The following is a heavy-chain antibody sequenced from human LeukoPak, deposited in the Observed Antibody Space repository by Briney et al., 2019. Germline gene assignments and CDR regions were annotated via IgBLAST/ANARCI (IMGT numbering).Heavy chain of an antibody. V-gene: IGHV3-11*01. D-gene: IGHD6-25*01. CDR2: ISNSGDTM. Sequence: GGSLRLSCAASGFTFSDYYMSWIRQAPGKGLEWVSYISNSGDTMYYADSVKGRFTISRDNAQNSLYLQMNSLRAEDTTVYYCARAPRLSDYWGQGTLVTVSS. CDR3: ARAPRLSDY. J-gene: IGHJ4*02. CDR1: GFTFSDYY.